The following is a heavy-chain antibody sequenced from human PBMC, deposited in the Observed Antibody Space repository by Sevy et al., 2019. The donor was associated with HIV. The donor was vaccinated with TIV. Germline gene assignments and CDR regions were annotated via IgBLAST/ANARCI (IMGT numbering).Heavy chain of an antibody. J-gene: IGHJ5*02. Sequence: SETLSLTCTVSGGSISSSTYYWGWIRQPPGKGLEWIGSIYYTGITYYFPSLKSRVTISVDTSKNQFSLKLSSVTATDTAVYYCARAKGITGTTNYFDPWGQGTRVTV. V-gene: IGHV4-39*01. CDR2: IYYTGIT. CDR3: ARAKGITGTTNYFDP. CDR1: GGSISSSTYY. D-gene: IGHD1-7*01.